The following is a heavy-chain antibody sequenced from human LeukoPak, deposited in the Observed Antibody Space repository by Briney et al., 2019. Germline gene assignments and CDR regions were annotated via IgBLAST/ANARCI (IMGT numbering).Heavy chain of an antibody. CDR2: ISWNSGSI. D-gene: IGHD3-16*01. CDR3: AKDTGGYYYYGMDV. J-gene: IGHJ6*02. CDR1: GFTFSSYA. V-gene: IGHV3-9*01. Sequence: GGSLRLSCAASGFTFSSYAMSWVRQAPGKGLEWVSGISWNSGSIGYADSVKGRFTISRDNAKNSLYLQMNSLRAEDTALYYCAKDTGGYYYYGMDVWGQGTTVTVSS.